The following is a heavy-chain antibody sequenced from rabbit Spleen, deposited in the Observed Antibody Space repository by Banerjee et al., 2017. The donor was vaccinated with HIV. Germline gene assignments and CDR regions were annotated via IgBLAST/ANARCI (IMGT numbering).Heavy chain of an antibody. Sequence: QEQLVESGGGLVQPEGSLTLTCKAYGLDFSGSYWICWVRQAPGKGLEWIACFPTGGGTTYYASWARGRFTISKTSSTTVTLQVTSLTAADTATYFCARGGTADGAAAYAYFFGLWGPGTLVTVS. CDR1: GLDFSGSYW. CDR3: ARGGTADGAAAYAYFFGL. V-gene: IGHV1S45*01. CDR2: FPTGGGTT. D-gene: IGHD6-1*01. J-gene: IGHJ4*01.